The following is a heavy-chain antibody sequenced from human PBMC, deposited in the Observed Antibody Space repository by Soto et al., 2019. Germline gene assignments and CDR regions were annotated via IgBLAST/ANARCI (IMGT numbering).Heavy chain of an antibody. CDR1: GFSFSDHC. J-gene: IGHJ3*02. CDR2: IRKKTNSYTA. CDR3: VRCSTNFALDI. D-gene: IGHD2-2*01. Sequence: LRLSCAASGFSFSDHCMDWVRQAPGKGLEWVGRIRKKTNSYTAEYAASVKGRFTISRDDSKNSLYLQMNSLEIEDAALYYCVRCSTNFALDIWGQGTMVTVSS. V-gene: IGHV3-72*01.